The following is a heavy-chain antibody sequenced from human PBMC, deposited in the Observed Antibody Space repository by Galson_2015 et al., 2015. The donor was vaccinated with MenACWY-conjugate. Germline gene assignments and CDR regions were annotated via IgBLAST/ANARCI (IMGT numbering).Heavy chain of an antibody. J-gene: IGHJ4*02. CDR3: ASQIAAAARGANPSGLDY. CDR1: GGTFSSYA. Sequence: SVKVSCKASGGTFSSYAISWVRQAPGQGPEWMGGIIPIFGTTNYAQKFQGRVTITADESTSTAYMELSSLRSEDTAVYYCASQIAAAARGANPSGLDYWGQGTLVTVSS. V-gene: IGHV1-69*13. D-gene: IGHD6-13*01. CDR2: IIPIFGTT.